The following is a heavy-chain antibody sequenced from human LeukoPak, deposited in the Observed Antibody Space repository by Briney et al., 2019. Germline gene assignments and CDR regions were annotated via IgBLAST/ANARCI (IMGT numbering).Heavy chain of an antibody. V-gene: IGHV3-7*03. J-gene: IGHJ4*02. D-gene: IGHD2-15*01. CDR3: ARDSTYSSGSRFYDRFDY. CDR2: IKVDGSEK. Sequence: GGSLRLSCAASGFTFSTYWMNWVRQAPGKGLEWVANIKVDGSEKYYTDSVKGRFTISRDNAKNSLYLQMDSLTAEDTAVYYCARDSTYSSGSRFYDRFDYWGQGTLVTVSS. CDR1: GFTFSTYW.